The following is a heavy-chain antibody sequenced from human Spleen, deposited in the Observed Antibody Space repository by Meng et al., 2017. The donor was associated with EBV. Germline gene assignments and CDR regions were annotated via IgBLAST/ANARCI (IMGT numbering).Heavy chain of an antibody. CDR3: ARERVKSSVTRGPFD. J-gene: IGHJ4*02. CDR2: IYHRGNT. Sequence: RQGARPGRVNPLGPTSITCAVPGVSIGGIHWVSWVGQPPGKGLEWIGQIYHRGNTNYKPSLKRRVTISLDKSKNQFSLNLTSVTAADTAVYFCARERVKSSVTRGPFDWGRGTLVTVSS. D-gene: IGHD3-10*01. CDR1: GVSIGGIHW. V-gene: IGHV4-4*02.